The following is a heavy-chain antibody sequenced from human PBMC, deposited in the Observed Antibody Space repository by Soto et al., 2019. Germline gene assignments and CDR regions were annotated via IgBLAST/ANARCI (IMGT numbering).Heavy chain of an antibody. J-gene: IGHJ4*02. D-gene: IGHD3-10*01. CDR3: ARDLDYYGSGSYFTSYYFDY. CDR2: ISSSGSTI. CDR1: GFTFSDYY. Sequence: GGSLRLSCAASGFTFSDYYMSWIRQAPRKGLEWVSYISSSGSTIYYADSVKGRFTISRDNAKNSLYLQMNSLRAEDTAVYYCARDLDYYGSGSYFTSYYFDYWGQGTLVTVSS. V-gene: IGHV3-11*01.